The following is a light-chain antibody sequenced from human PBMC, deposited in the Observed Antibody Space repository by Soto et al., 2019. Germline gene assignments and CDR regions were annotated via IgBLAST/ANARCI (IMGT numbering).Light chain of an antibody. J-gene: IGKJ2*03. Sequence: EIVMTQSPATLSVSPGERATLSCRASQSVNSNLAWYQQKPGHSPSLLIYGASTRVTGIPARFSGSGSGTEFTLTISSLQSEDFAIYYCQQHNSWPPGFGQGTKLEIK. V-gene: IGKV3-15*01. CDR1: QSVNSN. CDR2: GAS. CDR3: QQHNSWPPG.